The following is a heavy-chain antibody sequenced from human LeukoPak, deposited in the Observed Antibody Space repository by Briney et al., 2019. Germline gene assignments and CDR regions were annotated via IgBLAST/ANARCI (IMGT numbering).Heavy chain of an antibody. CDR1: GFTFSSYA. CDR2: ITGSGDTT. CDR3: VKDYSTIAAAANPLFDY. V-gene: IGHV3-23*01. D-gene: IGHD6-13*01. J-gene: IGHJ4*02. Sequence: GGSLRLSCAASGFTFSSYAVTWVRQAPGKGLEWVSGITGSGDTTFYADSVKGRFTISRDNSKNPLYLQMHSLRAEDTAVYYCVKDYSTIAAAANPLFDYWGQGALVTVSS.